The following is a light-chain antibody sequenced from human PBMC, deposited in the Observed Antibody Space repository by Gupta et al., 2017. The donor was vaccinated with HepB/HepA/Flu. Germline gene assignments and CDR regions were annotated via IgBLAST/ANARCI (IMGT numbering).Light chain of an antibody. J-gene: IGLJ2*01. CDR2: EVS. V-gene: IGLV2-18*02. CDR1: SSDVGGYNR. CDR3: SSYTSSSTYAL. Sequence: QSALTQPPSVSGSPGQSVTISCTGTSSDVGGYNRVSWYQQPPGTAPRLMIYEVSNRPSGVPDRFSGSKSGNTASLTISGLQAEDEADYYCSSYTSSSTYALFGGGTELTVL.